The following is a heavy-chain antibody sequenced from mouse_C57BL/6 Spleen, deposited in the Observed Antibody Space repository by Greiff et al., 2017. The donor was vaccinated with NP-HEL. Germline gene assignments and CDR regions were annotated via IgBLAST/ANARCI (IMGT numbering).Heavy chain of an antibody. D-gene: IGHD3-2*02. Sequence: QVQLKQPGPGLVQPSQTLSITCTVSGFSLTSYGVHWVRQSPGKGLEWLGVIWSGGSTDYNASFISRLTISKDNSKSQVFFKMNSLQADDTAIYYCGREDSSGPYAMDYWGQGASVTVS. CDR1: GFSLTSYG. V-gene: IGHV2-2*01. CDR2: IWSGGST. CDR3: GREDSSGPYAMDY. J-gene: IGHJ4*01.